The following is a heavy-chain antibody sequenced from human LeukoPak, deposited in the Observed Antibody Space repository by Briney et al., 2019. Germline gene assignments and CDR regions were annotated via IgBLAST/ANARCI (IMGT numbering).Heavy chain of an antibody. D-gene: IGHD6-19*01. Sequence: GASVKVSCKASGYTFTSYDINWVRQATGQRLEWMGWMNPNSGNTGYAQKFQGRVTMTRNTSISTAYMELSSLRSEDTAVYYCARGMQFRRGWYVWSYWGQGTLVTVSS. CDR3: ARGMQFRRGWYVWSY. CDR1: GYTFTSYD. J-gene: IGHJ4*02. V-gene: IGHV1-8*01. CDR2: MNPNSGNT.